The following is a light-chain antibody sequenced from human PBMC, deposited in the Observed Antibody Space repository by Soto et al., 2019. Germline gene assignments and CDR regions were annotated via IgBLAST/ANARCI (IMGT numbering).Light chain of an antibody. CDR1: QSISSW. CDR2: KAS. CDR3: QQYGNSPIT. Sequence: IQLTQSPSSLSASVGDRVTITCRASQSISSWLAWYQQKPGKAPKVLIYKASSLESGVPSRFSGSGSWTEFTLTISSLQPEDFAVYYCQQYGNSPITFGQGTRLEIK. J-gene: IGKJ5*01. V-gene: IGKV1-5*03.